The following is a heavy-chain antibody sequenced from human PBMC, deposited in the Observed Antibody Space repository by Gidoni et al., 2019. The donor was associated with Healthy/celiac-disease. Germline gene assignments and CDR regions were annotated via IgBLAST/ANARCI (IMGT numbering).Heavy chain of an antibody. Sequence: EVQLVESGGGLVQPGGSLRLPCAASGFTFSSYEMNWVRQAPGKGLEWVSYIRSSGRTIYYADSVKGRFTISRDNAKNSLYLQMNSLRAEDTAVYYCASTGDVENAFDIWGQGTMVTVSS. J-gene: IGHJ3*02. CDR2: IRSSGRTI. CDR1: GFTFSSYE. V-gene: IGHV3-48*03. CDR3: ASTGDVENAFDI. D-gene: IGHD7-27*01.